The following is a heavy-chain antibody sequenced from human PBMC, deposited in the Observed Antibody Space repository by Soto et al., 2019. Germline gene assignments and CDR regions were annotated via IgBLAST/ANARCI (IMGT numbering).Heavy chain of an antibody. Sequence: ASVKVSCKASGYTFADYYIHWVRQAPGQGLEWMGWINPNSGGSTYAQKFLGRVTMTMDSSTSTVFMELTSLRSADTAVYYCARGGHIAVVTDSFDSWGQGTLVNVS. V-gene: IGHV1-2*02. J-gene: IGHJ4*02. CDR2: INPNSGGS. D-gene: IGHD2-21*02. CDR3: ARGGHIAVVTDSFDS. CDR1: GYTFADYY.